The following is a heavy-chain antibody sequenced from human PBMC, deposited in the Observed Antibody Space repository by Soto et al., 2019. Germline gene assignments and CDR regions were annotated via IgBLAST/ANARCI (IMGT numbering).Heavy chain of an antibody. CDR2: INHSGST. D-gene: IGHD3-10*01. CDR3: ASLGAMVRGL. J-gene: IGHJ4*02. V-gene: IGHV4-34*01. CDR1: GGSFSGYY. Sequence: PSETLSLTCAVYGGSFSGYYWSWIRQPPGKGLEWIGEINHSGSTNYNPSLKSRVTISVDTSKNQFSLKLSSVTAADTAVYYCASLGAMVRGLWGQGTLVTVSS.